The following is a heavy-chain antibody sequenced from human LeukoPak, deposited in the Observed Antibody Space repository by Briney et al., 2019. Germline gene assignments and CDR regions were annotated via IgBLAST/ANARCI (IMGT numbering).Heavy chain of an antibody. CDR2: FIPILGIA. CDR3: ATLATARPYYFDY. V-gene: IGHV1-69*02. J-gene: IGHJ4*02. D-gene: IGHD5-12*01. CDR1: GGTFSSYT. Sequence: ASVKVSCKASGGTFSSYTISWVRQAPGQGLEWMGRFIPILGIANYAQKFQGRVTITADKSTSTAYMELSSLRSEDTAVYYCATLATARPYYFDYWGQGTLVTVSS.